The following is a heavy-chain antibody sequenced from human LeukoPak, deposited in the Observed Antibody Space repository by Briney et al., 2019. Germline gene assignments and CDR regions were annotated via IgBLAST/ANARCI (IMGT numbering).Heavy chain of an antibody. Sequence: GGSLRLSCAASGFTFSSYAMHWVRQAPGKGLEWVAVISYGGSNKYYADSVKGRFTISRDNSKNTLYPQMNSLRAEDTAVYYCARGAAAFDYWGQGTLVTVSS. D-gene: IGHD1-26*01. CDR2: ISYGGSNK. CDR1: GFTFSSYA. J-gene: IGHJ4*02. V-gene: IGHV3-30-3*01. CDR3: ARGAAAFDY.